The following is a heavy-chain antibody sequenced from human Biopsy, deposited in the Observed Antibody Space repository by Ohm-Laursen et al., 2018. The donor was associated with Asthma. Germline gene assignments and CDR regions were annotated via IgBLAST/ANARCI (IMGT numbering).Heavy chain of an antibody. J-gene: IGHJ3*02. D-gene: IGHD3-9*01. Sequence: ASVKVSCKASGYTFINYAIHWVRQAPGQRLEWMGWINAGNGNTKYSEKFQGRVTITRDTSASTAYMDLSSLRSGDTAVYYCARTYFDFLTGQVHDAFAMWGQGTMVTVSS. V-gene: IGHV1-3*01. CDR3: ARTYFDFLTGQVHDAFAM. CDR1: GYTFINYA. CDR2: INAGNGNT.